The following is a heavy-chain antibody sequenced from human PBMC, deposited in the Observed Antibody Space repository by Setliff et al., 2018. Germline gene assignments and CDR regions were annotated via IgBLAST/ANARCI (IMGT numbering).Heavy chain of an antibody. Sequence: ASVKVSCKASGYTFSSYGISWVRQAPGQGLEWMGWINTYNGKPTYAQGFTGRFVFSFDTSLSTAYLEINRLKADDTAIYYCARVSQCGSTSSCFIDYWGQGTLVTVSS. V-gene: IGHV7-4-1*02. CDR2: INTYNGKP. CDR3: ARVSQCGSTSSCFIDY. J-gene: IGHJ4*02. D-gene: IGHD2-2*01. CDR1: GYTFSSYG.